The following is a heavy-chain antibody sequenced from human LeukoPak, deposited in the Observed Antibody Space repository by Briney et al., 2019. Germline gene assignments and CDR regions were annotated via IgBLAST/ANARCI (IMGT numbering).Heavy chain of an antibody. CDR1: GFPFSSYG. J-gene: IGHJ6*02. CDR2: ISYDGSNK. D-gene: IGHD6-19*01. V-gene: IGHV3-30*03. CDR3: VVEEAVAPYGMDV. Sequence: GRSLRLSCAASGFPFSSYGMHWVRQAPGKGLEWVAVISYDGSNKYYADSVKGRFTISRDNSKNTLYLQMNRLRAEDTVVYYCVVEEAVAPYGMDVWGQGTTVTVSS.